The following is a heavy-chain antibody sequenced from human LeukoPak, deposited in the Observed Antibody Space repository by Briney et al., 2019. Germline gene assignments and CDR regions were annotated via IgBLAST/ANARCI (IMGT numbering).Heavy chain of an antibody. CDR1: GGSFSGHY. V-gene: IGHV4-34*12. Sequence: SETLSLTCAVYGGSFSGHYWSWIRQPPGKGLEWIGEVIHSGSTNYNPSLKSRVTISVATSKNQFSLKLSSGTAADTAVYYCARETYPMHYYDSSGSAAFDYWGQGTLVTVSS. J-gene: IGHJ4*02. CDR2: VIHSGST. CDR3: ARETYPMHYYDSSGSAAFDY. D-gene: IGHD3-22*01.